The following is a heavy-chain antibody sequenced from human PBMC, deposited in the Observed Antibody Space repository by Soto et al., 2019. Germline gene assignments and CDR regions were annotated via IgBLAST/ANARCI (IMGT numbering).Heavy chain of an antibody. CDR2: IWYDGSNI. D-gene: IGHD5-18*01. CDR3: GRGYNYADH. V-gene: IGHV3-33*01. Sequence: QVQLVESGGGVVQPGTSLRLSCAASGFTFNTYGMHWVRQAPGKGLEWVAVIWYDGSNINYSDSVKGRFTISRDNSKNMVLLHMNSLRVEDTGVYYCGRGYNYADHWGQGALVTVSS. CDR1: GFTFNTYG. J-gene: IGHJ4*02.